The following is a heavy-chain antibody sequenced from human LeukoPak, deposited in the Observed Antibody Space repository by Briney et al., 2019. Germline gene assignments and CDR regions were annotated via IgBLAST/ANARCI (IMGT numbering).Heavy chain of an antibody. D-gene: IGHD6-19*01. CDR3: ARDLSSGLYDY. J-gene: IGHJ4*02. Sequence: GGSLRLSCAASGFTVSSNYMSWVRQAPGKGLEWVSVIYSGGSTYYADSVKGRFTISRDNSKNTLYLQMNSLRAEDTAVYYCARDLSSGLYDYWGQGTLVTVSS. V-gene: IGHV3-66*02. CDR1: GFTVSSNY. CDR2: IYSGGST.